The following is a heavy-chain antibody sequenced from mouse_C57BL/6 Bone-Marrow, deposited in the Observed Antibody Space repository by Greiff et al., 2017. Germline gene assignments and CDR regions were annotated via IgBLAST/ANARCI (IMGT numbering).Heavy chain of an antibody. CDR1: GYTFTSYW. J-gene: IGHJ3*01. CDR2: INPSNGGT. Sequence: VQLQQPGTELVKPGASVKLSCKASGYTFTSYWMHWVKQRPGQGLEWIGKINPSNGGTNYNEKFKSKATLTVDKSSSTAYMQLSSLTSEDSAVYYCARPIYYYGGFAYWGQGTLVTVSA. V-gene: IGHV1-53*01. D-gene: IGHD1-1*01. CDR3: ARPIYYYGGFAY.